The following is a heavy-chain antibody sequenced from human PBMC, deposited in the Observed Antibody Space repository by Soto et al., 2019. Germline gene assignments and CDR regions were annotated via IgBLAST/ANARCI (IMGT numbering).Heavy chain of an antibody. J-gene: IGHJ4*02. Sequence: SETLSLTCTVSGGSISSYYWSWIRQPPGKGLEWIGYIYYSGSTNYNPSLKSRVTISVDTSKNQFSLKLSSVTAADTAVYYCARDRYKSTMVRGVIIREYYFDYWGQGTLVTVSS. CDR3: ARDRYKSTMVRGVIIREYYFDY. D-gene: IGHD3-10*01. CDR1: GGSISSYY. V-gene: IGHV4-59*01. CDR2: IYYSGST.